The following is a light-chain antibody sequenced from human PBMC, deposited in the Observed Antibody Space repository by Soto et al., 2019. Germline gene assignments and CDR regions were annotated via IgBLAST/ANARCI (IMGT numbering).Light chain of an antibody. Sequence: EIVLTQSPGTLSLSPGERATPSCRASQSINSNYLAWYQLKPGQAPRLLIYGASIRATAIPDRFSGSVSGTDFTLTISRLDPEDFAVYFCQQYGTSPRMFGQGTKVDIK. CDR1: QSINSNY. J-gene: IGKJ1*01. V-gene: IGKV3-20*01. CDR3: QQYGTSPRM. CDR2: GAS.